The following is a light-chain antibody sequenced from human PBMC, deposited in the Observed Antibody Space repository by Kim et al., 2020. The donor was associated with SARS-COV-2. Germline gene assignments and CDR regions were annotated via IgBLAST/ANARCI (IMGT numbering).Light chain of an antibody. CDR1: QGIHSW. J-gene: IGKJ1*01. CDR3: HQTNSFPGT. Sequence: DIQMTQSPSSLSASVGDRVTITCRASQGIHSWLAWYQQKPGKAPNLLIYAASSLQSGVPSRFSGSGSGTDFTLTISSLQPEDFATYYCHQTNSFPGTFGQGTKVDIK. CDR2: AAS. V-gene: IGKV1-12*01.